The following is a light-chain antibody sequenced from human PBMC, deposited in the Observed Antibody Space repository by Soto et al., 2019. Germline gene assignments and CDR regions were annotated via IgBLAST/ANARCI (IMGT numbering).Light chain of an antibody. V-gene: IGLV1-44*01. CDR3: AAWDDSLNGYV. Sequence: QSALTQPPSASGTPGQRVTISCSGSSSNIESNTVNWYQQLPGTAPKLLVYSNNQRPSGVPDRFSGSKSGTSASLAISGLQSEDEADYCCAAWDDSLNGYVFGTGTKLTVL. J-gene: IGLJ1*01. CDR2: SNN. CDR1: SSNIESNT.